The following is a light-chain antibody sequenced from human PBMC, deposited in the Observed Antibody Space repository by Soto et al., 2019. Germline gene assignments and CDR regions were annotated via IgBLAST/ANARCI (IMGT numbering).Light chain of an antibody. Sequence: EIVLTQSPGTLSLSPGERATLSCRASQSVDSNYLAWYQQKPGQAPRLLIYGATNRATDIPDGLSGSGSGTDFTFTISRLEPEDFAVFYCQQYGDSPPWTFGQGTKVEI. CDR1: QSVDSNY. CDR2: GAT. J-gene: IGKJ1*01. V-gene: IGKV3-20*01. CDR3: QQYGDSPPWT.